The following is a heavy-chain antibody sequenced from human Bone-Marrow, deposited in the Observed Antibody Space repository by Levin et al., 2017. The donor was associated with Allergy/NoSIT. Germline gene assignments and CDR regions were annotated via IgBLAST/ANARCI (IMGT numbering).Heavy chain of an antibody. J-gene: IGHJ6*02. Sequence: PAASVKVSCKAYGYTFTDYYIHWLRQAPGQGLEWLAWINPDTGGTRFAQKFQRRVTMTRDTSINTAYMELTSLSSDDTAVYYCVRDLVGVGSDMDVWGQGTTVIVTS. D-gene: IGHD2-8*02. CDR3: VRDLVGVGSDMDV. CDR1: GYTFTDYY. V-gene: IGHV1-2*02. CDR2: INPDTGGT.